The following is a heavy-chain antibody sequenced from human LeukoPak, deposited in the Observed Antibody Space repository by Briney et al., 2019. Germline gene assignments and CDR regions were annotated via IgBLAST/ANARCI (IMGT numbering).Heavy chain of an antibody. CDR1: GFTFSYSS. CDR2: ISGSGRST. V-gene: IGHV3-23*01. Sequence: GGSLRLSCAASGFTFSYSSMNWVRQAPGKGLEWVSVISGSGRSTYYADSVKGRFTISRDKSKNSLYLQMNSLRVEDTAIYYCAKSIVNSGTYIPFDYWGQGTLVTVSS. J-gene: IGHJ4*02. CDR3: AKSIVNSGTYIPFDY. D-gene: IGHD1-26*01.